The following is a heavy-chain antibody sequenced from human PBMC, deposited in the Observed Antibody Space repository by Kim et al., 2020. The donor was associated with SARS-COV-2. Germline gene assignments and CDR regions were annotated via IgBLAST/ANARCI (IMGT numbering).Heavy chain of an antibody. J-gene: IGHJ4*02. Sequence: YADSVKGRFTISRDNAKNSLYLQMNSLRAEDTAVYYCAMEGYGSGSYFLVWGQGTLVTVSS. CDR3: AMEGYGSGSYFLV. D-gene: IGHD3-10*01. V-gene: IGHV3-21*06.